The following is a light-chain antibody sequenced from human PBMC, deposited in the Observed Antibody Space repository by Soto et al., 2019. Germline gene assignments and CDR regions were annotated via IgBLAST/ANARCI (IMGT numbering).Light chain of an antibody. J-gene: IGKJ2*01. CDR3: QQSHSPTWYT. V-gene: IGKV1-39*01. CDR2: GAS. CDR1: QSVTYH. Sequence: DIQMTQFPSSLSASVGDRVTITCRASQSVTYHLNWYQHKPGKAPKVLIYGASSPESGVPSRFSASGSGTEFTLTNTDLHPDDFATYYCQQSHSPTWYTFGQGTKLYIK.